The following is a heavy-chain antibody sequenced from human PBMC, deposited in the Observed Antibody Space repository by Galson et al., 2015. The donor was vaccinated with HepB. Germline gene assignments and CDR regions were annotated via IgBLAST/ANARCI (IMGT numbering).Heavy chain of an antibody. D-gene: IGHD1-1*01. J-gene: IGHJ4*02. Sequence: SETLSLTCTVSGASITTSYWSWVRQPPGKGLEWIGHFSYSGNNKYNPSLERRVTMLADTSKNQLSLKLSSVTAADTAVYYCAKDTYNWVGLGYWGQGTLVTVSS. CDR1: GASITTSY. CDR3: AKDTYNWVGLGY. CDR2: FSYSGNN. V-gene: IGHV4-59*01.